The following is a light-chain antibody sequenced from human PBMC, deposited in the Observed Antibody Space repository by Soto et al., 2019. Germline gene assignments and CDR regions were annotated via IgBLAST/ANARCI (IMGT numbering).Light chain of an antibody. V-gene: IGKV1-5*01. CDR2: DAS. CDR1: QSINNW. J-gene: IGKJ5*01. Sequence: DIQMTQSPSTLTGSVGDRVTITCRASQSINNWLAWYQQKSGKAPNLLIYDASSLQSGVPSRFSGSGSETEFTLTISSLQPDDFATYYCQQYKTYSPTFGQGTRLEIK. CDR3: QQYKTYSPT.